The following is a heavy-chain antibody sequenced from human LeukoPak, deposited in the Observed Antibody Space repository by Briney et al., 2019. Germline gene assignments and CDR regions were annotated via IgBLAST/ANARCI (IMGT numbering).Heavy chain of an antibody. CDR2: MWYDGSNK. Sequence: GGTLRLTCAVSGFTISSCGKHWVRHAPPKGQVWVGVMWYDGSNKYYADSVKGRFTISRDNSKNTLYLQMNSLRAEDTAVHYCAKDLDGSGWPMGYWGQGTLVTVSS. J-gene: IGHJ4*02. CDR3: AKDLDGSGWPMGY. CDR1: GFTISSCG. D-gene: IGHD6-19*01. V-gene: IGHV3-33*06.